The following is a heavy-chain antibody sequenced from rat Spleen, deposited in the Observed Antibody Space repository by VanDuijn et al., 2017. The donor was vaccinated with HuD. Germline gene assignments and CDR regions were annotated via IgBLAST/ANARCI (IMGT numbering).Heavy chain of an antibody. D-gene: IGHD4-3*01. J-gene: IGHJ3*01. Sequence: EVQLVESGGGLVQPGRSLKLSCAASGFTFSNYGTHWIRQAPTKGLEWVASISPSGDTTYYRDAVKGRFTISRDNAKSTLFLQMDSLRSEDTATYYCGRQETSGYSNWFTYWGQGTLVTVSS. CDR3: GRQETSGYSNWFTY. V-gene: IGHV5-19*01. CDR2: ISPSGDTT. CDR1: GFTFSNYG.